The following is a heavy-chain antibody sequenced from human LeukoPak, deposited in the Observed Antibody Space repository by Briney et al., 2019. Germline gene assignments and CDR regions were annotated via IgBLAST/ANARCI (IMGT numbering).Heavy chain of an antibody. Sequence: PGGSLRLSCAASEFTFNSYWMHWVRQAPGKGLVWVSRINSDGSSTNYADSVKGRFTISRDNAKNTLYLQMNSLRAEDTAVYYCARGGIEYSSCLFDSWGQGTLVTVSS. V-gene: IGHV3-74*01. J-gene: IGHJ4*02. CDR1: EFTFNSYW. D-gene: IGHD6-6*01. CDR3: ARGGIEYSSCLFDS. CDR2: INSDGSST.